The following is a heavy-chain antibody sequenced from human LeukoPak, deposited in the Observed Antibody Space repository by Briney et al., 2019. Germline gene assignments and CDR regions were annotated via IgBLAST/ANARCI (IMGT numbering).Heavy chain of an antibody. CDR1: GFTFSDYY. J-gene: IGHJ5*02. CDR3: ARGITTTLSLDP. Sequence: GGSLRLSCATSGFTFSDYYMTWIRQSPGKGLEWVSFISDSGASIYYADSAKDRFTNSRDNANNSLYLQMNSLRAEDTAIYYCARGITTTLSLDPWGQGTLVSVSS. V-gene: IGHV3-11*01. CDR2: ISDSGASI. D-gene: IGHD1-14*01.